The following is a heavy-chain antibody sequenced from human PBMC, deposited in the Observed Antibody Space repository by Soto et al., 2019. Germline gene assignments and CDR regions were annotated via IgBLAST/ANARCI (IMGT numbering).Heavy chain of an antibody. CDR2: ISAYNGNT. D-gene: IGHD4-17*01. J-gene: IGHJ4*02. Sequence: GASVKVSCKASGYTFTSYGISWVRQAPGQGLEWMGWISAYNGNTNYAQKLQGRVTMTTDTSTSTAYMELRSLRSDDTAVYYCASSPRYGDYAYLYYFDYWGQGTLVTVSS. CDR1: GYTFTSYG. CDR3: ASSPRYGDYAYLYYFDY. V-gene: IGHV1-18*01.